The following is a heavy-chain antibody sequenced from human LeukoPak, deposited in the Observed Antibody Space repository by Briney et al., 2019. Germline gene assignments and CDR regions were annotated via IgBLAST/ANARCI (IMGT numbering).Heavy chain of an antibody. V-gene: IGHV5-51*01. J-gene: IGHJ3*02. D-gene: IGHD2-2*01. CDR2: IYPGDSDT. CDR1: GYSFTSYW. CDR3: ARLTRCSSTSCYIGGAFDI. Sequence: GESLKISCKGSGYSFTSYWIGWVRQMPGKGLEWMGIIYPGDSDTRYSPSLQGQVTISADKSISTAYLQWSSLKASDTAMYYCARLTRCSSTSCYIGGAFDIWGQGTMVTVSS.